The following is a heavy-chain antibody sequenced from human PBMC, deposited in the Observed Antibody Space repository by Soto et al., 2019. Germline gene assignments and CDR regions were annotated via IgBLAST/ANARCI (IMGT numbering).Heavy chain of an antibody. CDR1: GYTFTSDG. CDR3: ARDKESSSSWYFYFYYGMDV. J-gene: IGHJ6*02. D-gene: IGHD6-13*01. V-gene: IGHV1-18*04. Sequence: QVQLVQSGAEVKKPGASVKVSCKASGYTFTSDGIGWVRQAPGQGLEWMGWISAYNGNTNYAQKLQGRVTMTTDTSTSTAYMELRSLRSDDTAVYYCARDKESSSSWYFYFYYGMDVWGQGTTVTVSS. CDR2: ISAYNGNT.